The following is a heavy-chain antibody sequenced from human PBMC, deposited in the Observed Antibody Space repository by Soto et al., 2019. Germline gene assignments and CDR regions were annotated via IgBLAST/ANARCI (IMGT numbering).Heavy chain of an antibody. V-gene: IGHV3-33*08. D-gene: IGHD3-3*02. CDR2: IRYDGSDR. CDR3: ARTQFCSGGSCYWIDAFDF. Sequence: GGSLRLSCAASGVTFSSYGMHWGRQAPGKGLEWVAVIRYDGSDRDYADSGKGGFTISRDNSKNKLYLQMSSLRAEDTAVYYCARTQFCSGGSCYWIDAFDFWGQGTVVTVSS. CDR1: GVTFSSYG. J-gene: IGHJ3*01.